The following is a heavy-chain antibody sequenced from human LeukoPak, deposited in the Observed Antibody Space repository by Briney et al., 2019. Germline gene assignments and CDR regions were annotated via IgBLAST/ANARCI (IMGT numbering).Heavy chain of an antibody. J-gene: IGHJ4*02. CDR2: IYPRDGST. Sequence: ALGKVSRTASGYSFTSNYIHWTRQAPGPGLEWMGMIYPRDGSTSYAQKFQGRVTVTRDTSASTVHMELSGLRFEDTAVYYCARDQEAFDYWGQGTLVTVSS. CDR1: GYSFTSNY. CDR3: ARDQEAFDY. V-gene: IGHV1-46*01.